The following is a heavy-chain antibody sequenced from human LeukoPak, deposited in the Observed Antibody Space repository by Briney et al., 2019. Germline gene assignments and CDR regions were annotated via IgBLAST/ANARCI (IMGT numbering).Heavy chain of an antibody. D-gene: IGHD3-22*01. CDR2: ISYDGSNK. CDR1: GFTFSNYA. J-gene: IGHJ4*02. Sequence: GRSLRLSCAASGFTFSNYAMHWVRQAPGKGLEWVALISYDGSNKYYADSVKGRFTISRDNSKNTLLLQMNSLSAEDTAVYYCARDLGYTGSGYYDYWGQGTLVTVSS. V-gene: IGHV3-30*04. CDR3: ARDLGYTGSGYYDY.